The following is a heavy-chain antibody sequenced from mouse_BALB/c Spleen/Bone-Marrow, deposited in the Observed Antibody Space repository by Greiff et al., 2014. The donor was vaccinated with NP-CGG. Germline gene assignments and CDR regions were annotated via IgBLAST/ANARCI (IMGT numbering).Heavy chain of an antibody. V-gene: IGHV1-14*01. J-gene: IGHJ2*01. Sequence: LVESGPELVKPGASVKMSCKASGYTFTSYVIHWVKQKPGQGLVWIGYINPYNDATKFNERFKGKATLTSDKSSSTAYMVLSSLTSEDSAVYYCAREGVDYFDYWGQGTTLTVSS. CDR2: INPYNDAT. CDR1: GYTFTSYV. CDR3: AREGVDYFDY.